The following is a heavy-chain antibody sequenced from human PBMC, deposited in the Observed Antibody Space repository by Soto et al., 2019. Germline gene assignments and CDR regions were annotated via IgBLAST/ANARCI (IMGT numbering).Heavy chain of an antibody. J-gene: IGHJ5*02. Sequence: QITLKESGPTLVKPTQTLTLTCTFSGFSLSTSGVGVGWIRQPPGKALEWLALIYWDDDKRYSPSLKSRLTFPTDPTKNQVVLTMPNMDPVDTATYYCAHRLRVMEASNWFAPWGQGTLVTVSS. CDR1: GFSLSTSGVG. D-gene: IGHD3-16*01. CDR3: AHRLRVMEASNWFAP. CDR2: IYWDDDK. V-gene: IGHV2-5*02.